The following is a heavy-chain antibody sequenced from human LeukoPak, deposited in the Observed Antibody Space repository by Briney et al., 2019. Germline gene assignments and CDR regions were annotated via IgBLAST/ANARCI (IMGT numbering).Heavy chain of an antibody. J-gene: IGHJ4*02. V-gene: IGHV3-23*01. Sequence: PGGSLRLSCAASGFTFSNAWMSWVRQAPGKGLEWVSAITGSGGSTYYADSVKGRFTISRDNSKNTLYLQMNSLRAEDTAVYYCAKDAGYRGSYWRPFDYWGQGTLVTVSS. CDR1: GFTFSNAW. CDR3: AKDAGYRGSYWRPFDY. CDR2: ITGSGGST. D-gene: IGHD1-26*01.